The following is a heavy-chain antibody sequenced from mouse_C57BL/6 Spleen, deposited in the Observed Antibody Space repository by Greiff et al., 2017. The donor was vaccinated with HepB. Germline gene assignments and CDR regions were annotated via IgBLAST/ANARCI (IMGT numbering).Heavy chain of an antibody. CDR1: GFTFSSYA. D-gene: IGHD2-1*01. J-gene: IGHJ2*01. CDR3: ARGYGNLYYFDY. V-gene: IGHV5-4*03. Sequence: EVKLVESGGGLVKPGGSLKLSCAASGFTFSSYAMSWVRQTPEKRLEWVATISDGGSYTYYPDNVKGRFTISRDNAKNNLYLQMSHLKSEDTAMYYCARGYGNLYYFDYWGQGTTLTVSS. CDR2: ISDGGSYT.